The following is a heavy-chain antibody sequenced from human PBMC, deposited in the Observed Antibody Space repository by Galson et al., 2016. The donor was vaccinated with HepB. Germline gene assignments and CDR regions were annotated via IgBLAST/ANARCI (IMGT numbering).Heavy chain of an antibody. CDR3: ARAGDYDISPHPGAFDV. J-gene: IGHJ3*01. V-gene: IGHV3-30*04. D-gene: IGHD3-9*01. Sequence: SLRLSCAASGFTFSSYSMAWVRQAPGKGLEWVAVISYDGNYKSYADAVKGRFTISRDNSKNTLFLQMNSLRPEDTAVYHCARAGDYDISPHPGAFDVWGQGTMVTVSS. CDR2: ISYDGNYK. CDR1: GFTFSSYS.